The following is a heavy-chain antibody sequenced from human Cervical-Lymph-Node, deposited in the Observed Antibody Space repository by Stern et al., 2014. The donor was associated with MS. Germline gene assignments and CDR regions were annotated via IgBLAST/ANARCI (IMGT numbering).Heavy chain of an antibody. CDR3: ARDCRLRYFDNYGMDV. J-gene: IGHJ6*02. D-gene: IGHD3-9*01. V-gene: IGHV4-61*02. Sequence: QVQLQESGPGLVKPSQTLSLTCTVSGGSISSGSYYWSWIRQPAGKGLEWIGRIYTSGTPNYTPPLKSRVPISVDPPKTHFSLKLSSVTAADTAVYYCARDCRLRYFDNYGMDVWGQGTTVTVSS. CDR2: IYTSGTP. CDR1: GGSISSGSYY.